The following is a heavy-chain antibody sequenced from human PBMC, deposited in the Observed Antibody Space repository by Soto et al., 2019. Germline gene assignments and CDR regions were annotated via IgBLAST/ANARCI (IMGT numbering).Heavy chain of an antibody. Sequence: ASVKVSCKASGYTFTSYYMHWVRQAPGQGLEWMGIINPSGGSTSYAQKFQGRVTMTRDTSTSTVYMELSSLRSEDTAVYYCARGITIFGVVPDHFDYWGQGTLVTVSS. CDR2: INPSGGST. J-gene: IGHJ4*02. V-gene: IGHV1-46*01. CDR1: GYTFTSYY. CDR3: ARGITIFGVVPDHFDY. D-gene: IGHD3-3*01.